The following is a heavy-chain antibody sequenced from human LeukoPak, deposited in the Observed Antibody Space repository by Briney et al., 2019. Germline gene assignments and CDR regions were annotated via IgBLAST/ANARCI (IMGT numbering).Heavy chain of an antibody. V-gene: IGHV3-48*03. CDR1: GFDLNTYE. CDR3: ARGDPHADL. J-gene: IGHJ5*02. CDR2: ITISGHTK. Sequence: PGGSLRLSCAASGFDLNTYEMNWVRQAPGKGLEWIADITISGHTKNYADSVKGRFTISRDNAGPSLSLQVNSLRVEDTGVYYCARGDPHADLWGQGTLVTVSS.